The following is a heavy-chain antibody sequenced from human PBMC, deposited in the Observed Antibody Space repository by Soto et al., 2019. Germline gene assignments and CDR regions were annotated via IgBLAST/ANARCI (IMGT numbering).Heavy chain of an antibody. Sequence: ASVKVSCKASGYTFTSYGISWVRQAPGQGLEWMGWISAYNGNTNYAQKLQGRVTMTTDTSTSTAHMELRSLRSDDTAVYYCARDVYCSSPSCYKRGFDYWGQGTLVTVSS. CDR1: GYTFTSYG. V-gene: IGHV1-18*04. J-gene: IGHJ4*02. CDR3: ARDVYCSSPSCYKRGFDY. D-gene: IGHD2-2*02. CDR2: ISAYNGNT.